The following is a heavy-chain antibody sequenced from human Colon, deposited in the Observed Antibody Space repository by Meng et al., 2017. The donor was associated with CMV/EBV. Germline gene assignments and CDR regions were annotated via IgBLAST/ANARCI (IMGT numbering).Heavy chain of an antibody. D-gene: IGHD3-16*01. J-gene: IGHJ4*02. CDR3: ARDSPHAWD. Sequence: VQLVESGGGLVQPWGSLRLSCAASGFPVSSKYMSWVRQAPGKGLEWVSVIYIDDSTYYADSVEGRFTISRDNSRNTVYLQMNSLRAEDTAVYYCARDSPHAWDWGQGTLVTVSS. CDR1: GFPVSSKY. V-gene: IGHV3-53*01. CDR2: IYIDDST.